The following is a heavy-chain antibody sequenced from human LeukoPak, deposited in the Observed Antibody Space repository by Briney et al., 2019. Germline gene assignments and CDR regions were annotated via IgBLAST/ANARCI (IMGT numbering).Heavy chain of an antibody. CDR2: IKHDGREK. V-gene: IGHV3-7*01. Sequence: GGSLRLSCVASGLTFSGQWLNCVRQAPGQGLEWVANIKHDGREKYYVDSVKGRFTISRDDGQNSLSLHMNTVRAEDTAVYYCGYTNNFYHWGQGALVVVSA. CDR3: GYTNNFYH. J-gene: IGHJ4*02. CDR1: GLTFSGQW. D-gene: IGHD3-16*02.